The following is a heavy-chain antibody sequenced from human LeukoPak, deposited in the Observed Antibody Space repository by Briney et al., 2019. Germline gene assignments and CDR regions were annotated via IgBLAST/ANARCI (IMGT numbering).Heavy chain of an antibody. CDR1: GGSFSDYF. Sequence: SETLSLTCAVYGGSFSDYFWGWIPQPPRKGLEWIGEINHSGRTYYNPSLKSRVTISVDTSKNQFSLNLSSVTAADTAVYYCARDVVVVPAAIHYGMDVWGQGSTVTVSS. CDR3: ARDVVVVPAAIHYGMDV. D-gene: IGHD2-2*01. CDR2: INHSGRT. V-gene: IGHV4-34*01. J-gene: IGHJ6*02.